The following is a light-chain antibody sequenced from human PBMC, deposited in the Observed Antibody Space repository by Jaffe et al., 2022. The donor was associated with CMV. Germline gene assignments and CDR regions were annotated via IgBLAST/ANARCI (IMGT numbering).Light chain of an antibody. CDR1: SSNIGNNY. J-gene: IGLJ3*02. Sequence: QSVLTQPPSVSATPGQRVTISCAGSSSNIGNNYVSWYQQFPGTAPKLLIYDNNQRPSGIPDRFSGSKSGTSATLGITGLQTGDEADYYCGTWDNSLSSWVFGGGTKLTVL. CDR2: DNN. CDR3: GTWDNSLSSWV. V-gene: IGLV1-51*01.